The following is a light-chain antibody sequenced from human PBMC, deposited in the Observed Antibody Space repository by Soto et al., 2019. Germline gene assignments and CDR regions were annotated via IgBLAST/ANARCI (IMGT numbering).Light chain of an antibody. V-gene: IGKV1-5*03. CDR3: QQYYSVSRT. J-gene: IGKJ1*01. Sequence: DIKMTQSPSTLSAYVGDRVTITCRASQTISNWLAWYQQKPGKAPKVLIYKASTLQIGVPSRFSGSGSGTEFTLTISSLQPDDFATYYCQQYYSVSRTFGQGTKVDI. CDR2: KAS. CDR1: QTISNW.